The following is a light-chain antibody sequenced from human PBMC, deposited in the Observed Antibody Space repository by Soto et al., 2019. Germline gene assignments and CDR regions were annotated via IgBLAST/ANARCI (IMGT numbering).Light chain of an antibody. V-gene: IGKV1-5*03. CDR1: QSISSW. J-gene: IGKJ4*01. CDR3: QQYNSYLLT. CDR2: KAS. Sequence: DIQMTQSPSTLSASVGDRVTITCRASQSISSWLAWYQQKPGKAPKLLIYKASSLESGVPSRFSGSGSVTEFNLTISSLHPDDFATYYCQQYNSYLLTVGGGTKVEIK.